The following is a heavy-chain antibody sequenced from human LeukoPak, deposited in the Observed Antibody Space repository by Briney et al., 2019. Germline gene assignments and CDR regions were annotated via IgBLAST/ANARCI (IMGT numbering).Heavy chain of an antibody. J-gene: IGHJ4*02. CDR3: GRVTGGNSLDY. Sequence: SETLSLTCAVSGGSISNYHWSWIRQPPGKGLEWIGDIYNSGNTNYNPSLKSRVTISVDTSKNQFSLKLSSVTAADTAMYYCGRVTGGNSLDYWGQGTLVTVSS. CDR2: IYNSGNT. V-gene: IGHV4-59*01. D-gene: IGHD4-23*01. CDR1: GGSISNYH.